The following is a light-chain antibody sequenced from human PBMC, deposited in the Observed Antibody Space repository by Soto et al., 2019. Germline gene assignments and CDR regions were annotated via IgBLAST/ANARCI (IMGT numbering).Light chain of an antibody. Sequence: QLVLTQSSSASASLGSSVTLTCTLSSGHSSYIIAWHQKQPGKAPRYLMKLEGSGSYNKGSGVPDRFSGSSSEADRYLTISNLQFEDEADYYCETWDSNTRVFGGGTKLTVL. V-gene: IGLV4-60*02. CDR3: ETWDSNTRV. CDR1: SGHSSYI. J-gene: IGLJ3*02. CDR2: LEGSGSY.